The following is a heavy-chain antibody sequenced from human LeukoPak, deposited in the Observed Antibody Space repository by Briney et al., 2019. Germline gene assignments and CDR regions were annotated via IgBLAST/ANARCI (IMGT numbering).Heavy chain of an antibody. CDR1: GFTFSSYG. CDR2: ISYDGSNK. CDR3: AKSPLRYCSGGSCYYFDY. Sequence: GGSLRLSWAASGFTFSSYGMHWVRQAPGKGLEWVAVISYDGSNKYYADSVKGRFTISRDNSKNTLYLQMNSLRAEDTAVYYCAKSPLRYCSGGSCYYFDYWGQGTLVTVSS. J-gene: IGHJ4*02. V-gene: IGHV3-30*18. D-gene: IGHD2-15*01.